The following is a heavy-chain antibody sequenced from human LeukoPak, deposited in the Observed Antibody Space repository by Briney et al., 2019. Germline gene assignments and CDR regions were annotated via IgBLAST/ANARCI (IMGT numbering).Heavy chain of an antibody. D-gene: IGHD2-2*01. J-gene: IGHJ4*02. V-gene: IGHV3-21*01. CDR2: ISTSSRYI. CDR3: ARDPELGYCSSTSCPIDY. CDR1: GFTFSGYT. Sequence: GGSLRLSCAASGFTFSGYTMNWVRQVPGKGLEWVSSISTSSRYIYYADSVKGRFTISRDNAKNSLYLQMNSLRAEDTAVYYCARDPELGYCSSTSCPIDYWGQGTLVTVSS.